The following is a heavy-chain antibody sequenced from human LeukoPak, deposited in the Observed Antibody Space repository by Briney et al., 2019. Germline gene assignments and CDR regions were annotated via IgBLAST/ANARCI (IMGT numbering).Heavy chain of an antibody. CDR3: ATSPRGYDILTGLY. Sequence: GGSLRLSCAASGFTFSSYGMHWVRQAPGKGLEWVAVISYDGSNKYYADSVKGRFTISRDNSKNTLYLQMNSLRAEDTAVYYCATSPRGYDILTGLYWGQGTLVTVSS. D-gene: IGHD3-9*01. CDR2: ISYDGSNK. CDR1: GFTFSSYG. J-gene: IGHJ4*02. V-gene: IGHV3-30*03.